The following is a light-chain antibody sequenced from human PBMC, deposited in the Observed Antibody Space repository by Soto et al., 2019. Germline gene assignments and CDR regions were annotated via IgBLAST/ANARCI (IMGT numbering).Light chain of an antibody. CDR1: RSNIGSNT. CDR2: SNN. Sequence: ELTQPPSASGTPGQTVTISCSGSRSNIGSNTVNWYQQLPGSAPKLLIYSNNQRPSGVPDRFSGSKSGTSATLAISGLHSEDEADYYCAAWDHRLNGSYVFGTGTKVTVL. CDR3: AAWDHRLNGSYV. J-gene: IGLJ1*01. V-gene: IGLV1-44*01.